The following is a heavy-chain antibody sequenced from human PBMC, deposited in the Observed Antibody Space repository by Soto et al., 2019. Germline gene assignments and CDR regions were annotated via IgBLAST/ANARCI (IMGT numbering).Heavy chain of an antibody. J-gene: IGHJ6*02. CDR3: ARVLGGSARNYGMDV. D-gene: IGHD1-26*01. V-gene: IGHV3-30-3*01. CDR2: ISSDGSNK. CDR1: GFTFSSYA. Sequence: QVQLVESGGGVVQPGRSLRLSCAASGFTFSSYAMHWVRQAPGKGLERVAVISSDGSNKYYADSVKGRFTISRDNSKSTLYLQMNSLRAEATAVYYCARVLGGSARNYGMDVGGQGTTVTVSS.